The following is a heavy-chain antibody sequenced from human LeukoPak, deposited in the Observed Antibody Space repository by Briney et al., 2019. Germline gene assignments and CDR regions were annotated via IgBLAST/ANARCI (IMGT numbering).Heavy chain of an antibody. CDR1: GFTFSSYA. CDR3: AKDNDPPGIYYYYGMDV. V-gene: IGHV3-23*01. CDR2: ISGSGGST. D-gene: IGHD3-10*01. J-gene: IGHJ6*02. Sequence: PGGSLRLSCAASGFTFSSYAMSWVRQAPGKGLEWVSAISGSGGSTYYADSVKGRFTISRDNSKNTLYLQTNSLRAEDTAVYYCAKDNDPPGIYYYYGMDVWGQGTTVTVSS.